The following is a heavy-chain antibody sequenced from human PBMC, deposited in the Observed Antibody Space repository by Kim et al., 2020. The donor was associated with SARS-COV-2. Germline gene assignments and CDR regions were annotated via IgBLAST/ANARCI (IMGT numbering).Heavy chain of an antibody. V-gene: IGHV3-23*01. CDR2: ISGSGDNT. J-gene: IGHJ6*02. Sequence: GGSLRLSCAASGFTFSTYGMNWVRQAPGKGLEWVSAISGSGDNTFYADSVRGRFTISRDNSKNTLYLQMNSLRAEDTAVYFCAKGYAEKHYYAMDVWGQGTTVTVSS. D-gene: IGHD2-2*01. CDR1: GFTFSTYG. CDR3: AKGYAEKHYYAMDV.